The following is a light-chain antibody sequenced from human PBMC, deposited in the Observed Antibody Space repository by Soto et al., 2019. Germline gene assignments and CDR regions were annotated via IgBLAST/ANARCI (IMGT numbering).Light chain of an antibody. CDR1: QSISSW. CDR3: QQYNSLST. J-gene: IGKJ2*01. CDR2: KAS. V-gene: IGKV1-5*03. Sequence: DIQMTQSPSTLSASVGDRVTITCRASQSISSWLAWYQQKPWKAPKLLIYKASSLESGVPSRFSGSGSGTEFTLTISSLQPDEFATYYCQQYNSLSTFVQGTKLEIK.